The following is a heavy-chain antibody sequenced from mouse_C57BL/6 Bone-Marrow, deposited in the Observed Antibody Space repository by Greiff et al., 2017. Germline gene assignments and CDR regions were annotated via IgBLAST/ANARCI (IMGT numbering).Heavy chain of an antibody. CDR3: ARQLRAY. D-gene: IGHD3-2*02. CDR1: GFTFSSYG. V-gene: IGHV5-6*01. Sequence: EVQRVESGGDLVKPGGSLKLSCAASGFTFSSYGMSWVRQTPDKRLEWVATISSGGSYTYYPDSVKGRFTISRDNAKNTLYLQMSSLKSEDTAMYYGARQLRAYWGQGTLVTVSA. J-gene: IGHJ3*01. CDR2: ISSGGSYT.